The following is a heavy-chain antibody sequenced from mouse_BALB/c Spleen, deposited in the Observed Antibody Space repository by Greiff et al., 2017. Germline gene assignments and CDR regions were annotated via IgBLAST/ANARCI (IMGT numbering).Heavy chain of an antibody. V-gene: IGHV5-12-1*01. J-gene: IGHJ2*01. D-gene: IGHD2-4*01. CDR3: ARQYDYDVETYFDY. Sequence: EVKLVESGGGLVKPGGSLKLSCAASGFAFSSYDMSWVRQTPEKRLEWVAYISSGGGSTYYPDTVKGRFTISRDNAKNTLYLQMSSLKSEDTAMYYCARQYDYDVETYFDYWGQGTTLTVSS. CDR1: GFAFSSYD. CDR2: ISSGGGST.